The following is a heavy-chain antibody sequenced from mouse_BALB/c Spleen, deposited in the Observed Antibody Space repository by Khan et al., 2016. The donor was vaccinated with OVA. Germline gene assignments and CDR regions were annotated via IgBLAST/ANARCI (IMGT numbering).Heavy chain of an antibody. CDR3: ARSTYRYAFAY. CDR1: GDSITSGY. V-gene: IGHV3-8*02. D-gene: IGHD2-14*01. Sequence: EVQLQESGPSLVKPSQTLSLTCSVTGDSITSGYWSWIRKSPGNKLAYMGYMIYSGNTYYNPSLKSRTSITRHTSKNQYYLQLNSVNTEYTATYDCARSTYRYAFAYWGQGTLVTVSA. J-gene: IGHJ3*01. CDR2: MIYSGNT.